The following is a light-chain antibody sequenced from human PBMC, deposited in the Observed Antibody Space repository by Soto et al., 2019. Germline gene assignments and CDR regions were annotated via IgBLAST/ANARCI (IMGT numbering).Light chain of an antibody. CDR1: QDISNY. J-gene: IGKJ4*01. CDR2: DAS. Sequence: DIQMTQSPSSLSASVGDRVTITCQASQDISNYLNWYQQQPGKAPKLLIYDASHLETGVPSRFSGSGSWTDFTFNISSLQPEDIATYYCQQYYNLSLTFGGGTKVEIK. CDR3: QQYYNLSLT. V-gene: IGKV1-33*01.